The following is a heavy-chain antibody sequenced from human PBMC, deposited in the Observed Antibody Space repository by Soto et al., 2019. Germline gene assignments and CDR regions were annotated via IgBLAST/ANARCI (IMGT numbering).Heavy chain of an antibody. J-gene: IGHJ4*02. CDR2: ISYDGSNK. CDR3: AKDIGYSYGDGSRWGYFDY. Sequence: PGGSLRLSCAPSGFTFSSYGMHWVRQAPGKGLEWVAVISYDGSNKYYAYSVKGRFTISRDNSKNTLYLQINRRRAEDTAVYYCAKDIGYSYGDGSRWGYFDYWSQGT. V-gene: IGHV3-30*18. CDR1: GFTFSSYG. D-gene: IGHD5-18*01.